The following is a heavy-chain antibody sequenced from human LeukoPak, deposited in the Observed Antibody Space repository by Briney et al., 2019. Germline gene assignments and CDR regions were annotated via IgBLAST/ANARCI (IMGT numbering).Heavy chain of an antibody. Sequence: GGSLRLSCAVSGFTFSGYAMSWVRQAPGKGLEWVSTIGGSGDYTYYADSVKGRFSISRDNSKNTLHLQMNSLRAEDTAVYYCAKTLFDCSGGSCYEAYYDDRGQGTLVTVSS. CDR3: AKTLFDCSGGSCYEAYYDD. CDR2: IGGSGDYT. V-gene: IGHV3-23*01. CDR1: GFTFSGYA. J-gene: IGHJ4*02. D-gene: IGHD2-15*01.